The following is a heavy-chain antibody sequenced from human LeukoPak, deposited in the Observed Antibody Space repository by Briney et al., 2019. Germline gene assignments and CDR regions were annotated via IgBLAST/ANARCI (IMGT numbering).Heavy chain of an antibody. V-gene: IGHV3-49*04. Sequence: GGSLRLSCTASGFTFGDHAMSWVRQAPGKGLEWVGFIRSKAYGGTTEYAESVKGRFIISRDDSKSIAYLQMNSLKTEDTAVYYCTRGPIQVWLYYGMDVWGQGTTVIVSS. CDR2: IRSKAYGGTT. D-gene: IGHD5-18*01. CDR1: GFTFGDHA. J-gene: IGHJ6*02. CDR3: TRGPIQVWLYYGMDV.